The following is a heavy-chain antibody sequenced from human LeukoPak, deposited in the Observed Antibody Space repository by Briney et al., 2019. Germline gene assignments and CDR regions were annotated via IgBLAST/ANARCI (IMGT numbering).Heavy chain of an antibody. J-gene: IGHJ4*02. CDR3: ASHPSRTVTT. V-gene: IGHV4-34*01. D-gene: IGHD4-17*01. CDR1: GGSFSGYY. CDR2: INHSGST. Sequence: PSETLSLTCAVYGGSFSGYYWSWIRQPPGKGLEWIGEINHSGSTNYNPSLKSRVTISVDTSKNQFSLKLSSVTAADTAVYYCASHPSRTVTTWGQGTLVTVSS.